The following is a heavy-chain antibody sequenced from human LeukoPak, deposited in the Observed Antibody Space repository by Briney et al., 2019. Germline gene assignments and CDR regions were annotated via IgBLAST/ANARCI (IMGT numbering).Heavy chain of an antibody. J-gene: IGHJ4*02. CDR3: ARDLSGVTGYTYGRGIDY. CDR1: GFSFSSYE. D-gene: IGHD5-18*01. V-gene: IGHV3-7*01. Sequence: GGSLRLSCTASGFSFSSYEMNWVRQAPGKGLEWVANIKKDGSEKYYVDSVKGRFTISRDNAKTSLYLQMNSLRAEDTAVYYCARDLSGVTGYTYGRGIDYWGQGTLVTVSS. CDR2: IKKDGSEK.